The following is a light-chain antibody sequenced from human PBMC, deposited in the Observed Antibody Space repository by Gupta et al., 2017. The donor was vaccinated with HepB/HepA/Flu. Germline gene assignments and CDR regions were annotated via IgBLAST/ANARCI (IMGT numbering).Light chain of an antibody. Sequence: QFALTQPRSVSGSPGQSVAVSCAGSSSNVGAYNYVFWYQQHPGKAPKLIIYDVNKRPSGVPDRFSGSKSDNTASLTISGLQAEDDSYYYCCSYAGSDTYVFGTGTTVTVL. J-gene: IGLJ1*01. V-gene: IGLV2-11*01. CDR2: DVN. CDR1: SSNVGAYNY. CDR3: CSYAGSDTYV.